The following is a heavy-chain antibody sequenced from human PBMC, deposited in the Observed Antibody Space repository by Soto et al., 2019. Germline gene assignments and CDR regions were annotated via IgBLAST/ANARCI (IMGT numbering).Heavy chain of an antibody. CDR3: ASPPRATVTDNIFDF. J-gene: IGHJ4*02. CDR1: GFILKNHA. CDR2: ISGTDGST. Sequence: GSLRLSCTASGFILKNHAMSWVRQAPGKGLEWVSIISGTDGSTYYADSVRGRFSISRDSSKNTLYLQMSSLRAEDTAVYYCASPPRATVTDNIFDFWGPGTLVTVSS. V-gene: IGHV3-23*01. D-gene: IGHD4-17*01.